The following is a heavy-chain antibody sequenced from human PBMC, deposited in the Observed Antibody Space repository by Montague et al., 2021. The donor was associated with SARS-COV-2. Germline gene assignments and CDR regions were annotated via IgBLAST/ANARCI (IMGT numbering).Heavy chain of an antibody. V-gene: IGHV4-61*02. J-gene: IGHJ5*02. D-gene: IGHD6-19*01. CDR3: VGDLVGWSVGWFDP. CDR2: TSPSGST. CDR1: GGSISGGTYH. Sequence: TLSLTCTVSGGSISGGTYHWSWIRQPAGKRLEWIGRTSPSGSTRYNPSLRGRVTISVDTSQNQFSLSLSSVTAEDTAVYYCVGDLVGWSVGWFDPWGQGTLVTVSS.